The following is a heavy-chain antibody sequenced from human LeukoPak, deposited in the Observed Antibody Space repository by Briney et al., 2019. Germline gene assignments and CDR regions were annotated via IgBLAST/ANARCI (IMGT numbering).Heavy chain of an antibody. CDR3: ARDTIVVPAVIDY. CDR1: GFTFSSYS. J-gene: IGHJ4*02. CDR2: ISSSSSYI. V-gene: IGHV3-21*01. Sequence: TGGSLRLSCAASGFTFSSYSMNWVRQAPGKGLEWVSSISSSSSYIYYADSVKGRFTISRDNAKNSLYLQMNSLRAEDTAVCYCARDTIVVPAVIDYWGQGTLVTVSS. D-gene: IGHD2-2*01.